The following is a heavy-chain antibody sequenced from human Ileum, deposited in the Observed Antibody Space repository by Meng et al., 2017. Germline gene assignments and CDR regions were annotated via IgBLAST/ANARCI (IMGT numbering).Heavy chain of an antibody. CDR2: ISHSVGA. D-gene: IGHD4-23*01. Sequence: LLEPRPGLGSPSSTLPFTWAVSSGSIISNTYWSWVRQPPGKGLEWIAQISHSVGAYYNPSLKSRVTMSVDKSKSQFSLMLTSVTAADTAIYYCARHGGYSQDFWGQGTLVTVSS. CDR3: ARHGGYSQDF. V-gene: IGHV4-4*02. CDR1: SGSIISNTY. J-gene: IGHJ4*02.